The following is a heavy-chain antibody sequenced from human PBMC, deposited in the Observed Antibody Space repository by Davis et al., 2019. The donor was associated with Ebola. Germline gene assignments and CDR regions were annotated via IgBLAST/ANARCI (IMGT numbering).Heavy chain of an antibody. J-gene: IGHJ4*02. D-gene: IGHD6-13*01. CDR3: ARTIAAAKSIDY. Sequence: SGPTLVKPTQTLTLTCSFSGFSLTARPVGMGWIRQPPGKALEWLARIDWDDDKYYSTSLKTRLTISKDTSKNQVVLTMTNMDPVDTATYYCARTIAAAKSIDYWGQGTLVTVSS. CDR2: IDWDDDK. V-gene: IGHV2-70*11. CDR1: GFSLTARPVG.